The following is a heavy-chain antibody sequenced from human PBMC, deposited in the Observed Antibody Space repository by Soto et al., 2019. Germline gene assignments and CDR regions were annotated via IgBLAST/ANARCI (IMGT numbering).Heavy chain of an antibody. J-gene: IGHJ4*02. CDR2: ISSSTI. D-gene: IGHD3-9*01. V-gene: IGHV3-48*01. CDR3: ARDWDDILILGY. Sequence: GGSMRLSCAVSGFNFSSYSMNWVRQSPGKGLEWVSYISSSTIYYADSVKGRFTISRDNAKNSLYLQMNSLRAEDTALYYCARDWDDILILGYWGQGTLVTVSS. CDR1: GFNFSSYS.